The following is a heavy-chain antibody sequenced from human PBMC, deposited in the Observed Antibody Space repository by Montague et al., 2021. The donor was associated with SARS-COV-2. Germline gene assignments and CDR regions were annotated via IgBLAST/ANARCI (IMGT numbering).Heavy chain of an antibody. CDR1: GGSIGTSY. CDR3: AKVWFGEPRTGGGLDV. CDR2: IYFTGST. Sequence: SETLSLTCTVSGGSIGTSYWTWIRQPPGKGLEWIVDIYFTGSTNYSPSLKGRVTISVDTSNNNFSLSLRSVTDADTAVYYCAKVWFGEPRTGGGLDVWGSGTTVTVSS. V-gene: IGHV4-59*01. J-gene: IGHJ6*04. D-gene: IGHD3-10*01.